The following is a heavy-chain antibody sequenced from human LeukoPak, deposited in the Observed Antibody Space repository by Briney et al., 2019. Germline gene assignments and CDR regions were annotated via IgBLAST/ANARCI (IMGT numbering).Heavy chain of an antibody. J-gene: IGHJ5*02. V-gene: IGHV1-2*02. CDR2: INPNSGGT. D-gene: IGHD2-2*01. CDR3: ARRARGVPAIAYNWFDP. Sequence: ASVKVSCKASGYTFTGYYMHWVRQAPGQGLEWMGWINPNSGGTNYAQKFQGRVTVTRDTSISTAYMELSRLRSDDTAVYYCARRARGVPAIAYNWFDPWGQGTLVTVSS. CDR1: GYTFTGYY.